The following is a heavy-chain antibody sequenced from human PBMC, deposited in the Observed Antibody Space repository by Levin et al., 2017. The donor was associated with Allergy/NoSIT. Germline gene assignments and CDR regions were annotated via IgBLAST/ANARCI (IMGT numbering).Heavy chain of an antibody. CDR1: GASFSSNA. V-gene: IGHV1-69*13. Sequence: SVKVSCKTAGASFSSNAISWLRQAPGQGLEWMGGIIPMLGTANYAQKFQGRITVTADESTSTAYMELSSLRSEDTAVYYCARDLNSGRYYKKFPMSKNWFESWGQGTLVTVS. CDR2: IIPMLGTA. J-gene: IGHJ5*01. CDR3: ARDLNSGRYYKKFPMSKNWFES. D-gene: IGHD1-26*01.